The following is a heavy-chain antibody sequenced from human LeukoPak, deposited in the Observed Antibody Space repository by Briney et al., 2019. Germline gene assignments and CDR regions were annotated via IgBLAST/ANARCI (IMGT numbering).Heavy chain of an antibody. CDR2: IGGSGSTI. Sequence: PGGSLRLSCAASGFTFSSYGMHWVRQAPGKGLEWVSYIGGSGSTIYYADSVKGRFTISRDNAKNSPYLQMNSLRAEDTAVYYCARDPVCDYWGQGTLVTVSS. J-gene: IGHJ4*02. CDR3: ARDPVCDY. CDR1: GFTFSSYG. V-gene: IGHV3-48*04.